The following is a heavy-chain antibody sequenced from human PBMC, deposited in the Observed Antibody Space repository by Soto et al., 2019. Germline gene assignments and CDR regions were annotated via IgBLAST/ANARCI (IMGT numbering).Heavy chain of an antibody. CDR2: INAGNGNT. J-gene: IGHJ4*02. Sequence: ASVKVSCKASGYTFTSYAIHWVRQAPGQRLEWMGWINAGNGNTKYSQKFQDRVTITRDTSASTAYMELSSLSSEDTAVYYCARDLGGWPDYWGQGTLVTVSS. D-gene: IGHD6-19*01. CDR1: GYTFTSYA. V-gene: IGHV1-3*01. CDR3: ARDLGGWPDY.